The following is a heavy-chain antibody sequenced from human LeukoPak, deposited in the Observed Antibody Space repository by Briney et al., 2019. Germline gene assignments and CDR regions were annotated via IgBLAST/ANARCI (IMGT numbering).Heavy chain of an antibody. CDR1: GGSISNNNYY. D-gene: IGHD2-2*01. CDR2: IYYSGSP. CDR3: ARSDCSSTSCYAFDI. J-gene: IGHJ3*02. V-gene: IGHV4-39*01. Sequence: PSETLSLTCTVSGGSISNNNYYWAWIRQPPGKGLECIGSIYYSGSPYYNPSLKSRVTISVDTSKNQFSLRLSSVTAADTAVYYCARSDCSSTSCYAFDIWGQGTMVTVSS.